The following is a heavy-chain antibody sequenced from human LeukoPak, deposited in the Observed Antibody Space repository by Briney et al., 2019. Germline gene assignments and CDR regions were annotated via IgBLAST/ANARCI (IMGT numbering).Heavy chain of an antibody. D-gene: IGHD1-26*01. CDR1: GFTFSSYW. CDR2: INKDGGEK. Sequence: GGSLRLSCAASGFTFSSYWMSWVRQAPGKGLEWVANINKDGGEKYYVDSVKGRFTISRDNAKNSLYLQMNRLRADDTDVYYCVKDSPPRYSGSPPAYWGQGTLVTVSS. CDR3: VKDSPPRYSGSPPAY. J-gene: IGHJ4*02. V-gene: IGHV3-7*03.